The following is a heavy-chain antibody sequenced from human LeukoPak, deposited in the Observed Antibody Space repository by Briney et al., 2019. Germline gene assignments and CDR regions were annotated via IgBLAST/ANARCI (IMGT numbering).Heavy chain of an antibody. Sequence: SETLSLTCAVYGGSFSGYYWSWIRQPPGKGLEWIGEINHSGSTNYNPSLKSRVTISVDTSKNQFSLKLSSVTVADTAVYYCARRRGIQLWSAFDYWGQGTLVTVSS. CDR2: INHSGST. J-gene: IGHJ4*02. CDR1: GGSFSGYY. V-gene: IGHV4-34*01. D-gene: IGHD5-18*01. CDR3: ARRRGIQLWSAFDY.